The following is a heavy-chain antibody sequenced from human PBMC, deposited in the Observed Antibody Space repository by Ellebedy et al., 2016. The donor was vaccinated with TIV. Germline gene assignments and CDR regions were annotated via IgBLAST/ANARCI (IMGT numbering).Heavy chain of an antibody. J-gene: IGHJ4*02. CDR3: ARSPTVLEWLLPDY. CDR2: INPNSGGT. V-gene: IGHV1-2*04. D-gene: IGHD3-3*01. Sequence: AASVKVSCKASGYTFSSYYMHWVRQAPGQGLEWMGWINPNSGGTNYAQKFQGWVTMTRDTSISTAYMELSRLRSDDTAVYYCARSPTVLEWLLPDYWGQGTLVTVSS. CDR1: GYTFSSYY.